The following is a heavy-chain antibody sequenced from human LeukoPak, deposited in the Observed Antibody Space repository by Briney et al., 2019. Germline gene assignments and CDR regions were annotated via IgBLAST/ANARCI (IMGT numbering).Heavy chain of an antibody. CDR1: GFTFSSYA. J-gene: IGHJ5*02. D-gene: IGHD3-10*01. CDR2: ISGSGGST. V-gene: IGHV3-23*01. Sequence: GGSLRLSCAASGFTFSSYAMSWVRQAPGKGLEWVSAISGSGGSTYYADSVKGRFTISRDNSKNTLYLQMNSLRAEDTAVYYCAXDLSSMVRGPTRGSWFDPWGQGTLVTVSS. CDR3: AXDLSSMVRGPTRGSWFDP.